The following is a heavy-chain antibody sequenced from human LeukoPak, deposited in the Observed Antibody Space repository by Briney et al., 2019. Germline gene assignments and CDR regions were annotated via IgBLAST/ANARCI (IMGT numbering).Heavy chain of an antibody. D-gene: IGHD1-26*01. J-gene: IGHJ4*02. V-gene: IGHV3-9*01. Sequence: GGSLRLSCAASGFTFDDYAMHWVRQAPGKGLEWVSGISWNSGSIGYADSVKGRFPISRDNAKNSLYLQTNSLRAEDTALYYCAKAVGYSGSREYYFDYWGQGTLVTVSS. CDR1: GFTFDDYA. CDR3: AKAVGYSGSREYYFDY. CDR2: ISWNSGSI.